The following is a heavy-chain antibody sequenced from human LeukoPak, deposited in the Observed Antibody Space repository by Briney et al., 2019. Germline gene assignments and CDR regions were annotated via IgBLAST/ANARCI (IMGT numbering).Heavy chain of an antibody. D-gene: IGHD3-3*01. CDR3: ARARGVGDDLYYFDY. CDR2: IIPIFGTA. CDR1: GDTFSSYA. J-gene: IGHJ4*02. Sequence: ASVKVSCKASGDTFSSYAISWVRQAPGQGLEWMGGIIPIFGTANYAQKFQGRVTITADESTSTAYMELSSLRSEDTAVYYCARARGVGDDLYYFDYWGQGTLVTVSS. V-gene: IGHV1-69*13.